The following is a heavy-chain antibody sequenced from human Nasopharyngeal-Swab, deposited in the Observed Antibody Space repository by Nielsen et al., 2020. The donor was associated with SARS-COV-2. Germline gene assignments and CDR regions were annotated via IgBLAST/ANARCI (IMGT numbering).Heavy chain of an antibody. CDR3: AKYRYSGYAPGDY. CDR1: GFTFSSYA. CDR2: ISYDGSNK. V-gene: IGHV3-30*04. Sequence: GGSLRLSCAASGFTFSSYAMHWVRQAPGKGLEWVAVISYDGSNKYYADSVKGRFTISRDNPKNTLYLQMNSLRAEDTAVYYCAKYRYSGYAPGDYWGQGTLVTVSS. D-gene: IGHD5-12*01. J-gene: IGHJ4*02.